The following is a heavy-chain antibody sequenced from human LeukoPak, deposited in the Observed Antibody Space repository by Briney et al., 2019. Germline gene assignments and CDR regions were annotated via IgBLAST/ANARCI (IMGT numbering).Heavy chain of an antibody. CDR1: GFTFSSYA. CDR3: AREAAWGNWYFDL. V-gene: IGHV3-30-3*01. CDR2: IGDTGRAK. D-gene: IGHD3-16*01. Sequence: GRSLRLSCAASGFTFSSYAMHWVRQAPGKGLEWVAVIGDTGRAKYYADSVEGRFTASRDNSKNTLYLEMNGLRYDDTALYYCAREAAWGNWYFDLWGRGTLVTVSS. J-gene: IGHJ2*01.